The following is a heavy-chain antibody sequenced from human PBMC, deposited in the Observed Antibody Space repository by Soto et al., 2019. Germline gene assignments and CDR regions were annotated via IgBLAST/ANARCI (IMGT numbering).Heavy chain of an antibody. V-gene: IGHV1-8*01. CDR3: ARGKGIAAAGKEKYDY. D-gene: IGHD6-13*01. J-gene: IGHJ4*02. CDR2: MNPNSGNT. Sequence: ASVKVSCKASGYTFTSYDINWVRQATGQGLEWMGWMNPNSGNTGYAQKFQGRVTMTRNTSIITAYMELSSLRSEDTAVYYCARGKGIAAAGKEKYDYWGQGTLVTVSS. CDR1: GYTFTSYD.